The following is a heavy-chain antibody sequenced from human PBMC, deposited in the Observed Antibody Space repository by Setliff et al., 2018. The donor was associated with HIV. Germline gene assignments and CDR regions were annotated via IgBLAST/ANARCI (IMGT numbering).Heavy chain of an antibody. D-gene: IGHD3-10*02. CDR1: GFSVTTAA. J-gene: IGHJ4*02. CDR2: IYAGGTT. V-gene: IGHV3-53*01. CDR3: ATYARTSYGLDD. Sequence: PGESLKISCVVSGFSVTTAAMAWVRQAPGKGLDWVSVIYAGGTTKYADSVKGRFTFSRDDSKNTFFLQMNSLKTTDTGTNYCATYARTSYGLDDWGQGTEVTVSS.